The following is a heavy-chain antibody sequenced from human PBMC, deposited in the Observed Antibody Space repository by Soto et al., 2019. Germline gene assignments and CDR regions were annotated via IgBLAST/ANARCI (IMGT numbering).Heavy chain of an antibody. V-gene: IGHV3-23*01. CDR3: TKGXAVTGVPPFNYYYGMDV. Sequence: HPGGSLRLSCTASGFIFSSFTMSWVRQAPAKGLERVSTIGGRGGSYYYADSVKGRFTISRDNSKNIVYLQMNSLRAEDTAVYYCTKGXAVTGVPPFNYYYGMDVWGHGTTVTVSS. J-gene: IGHJ6*02. CDR1: GFIFSSFT. D-gene: IGHD6-19*01. CDR2: IGGRGGSY.